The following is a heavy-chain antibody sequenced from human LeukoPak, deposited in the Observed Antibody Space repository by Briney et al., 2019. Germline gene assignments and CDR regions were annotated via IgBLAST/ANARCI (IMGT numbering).Heavy chain of an antibody. J-gene: IGHJ5*02. Sequence: ASVKDSCKASGYTFTGYLMHWVRQAPGQGLDWMGWINPNSGDTNYAQKFQGRVTMTRDTSITTAYKELSSLRSDDTAVYSCIPGYSISGNCLEKGFCFDPWGQGTLVTVSS. D-gene: IGHD2-15*01. CDR3: IPGYSISGNCLEKGFCFDP. CDR1: GYTFTGYL. CDR2: INPNSGDT. V-gene: IGHV1-2*02.